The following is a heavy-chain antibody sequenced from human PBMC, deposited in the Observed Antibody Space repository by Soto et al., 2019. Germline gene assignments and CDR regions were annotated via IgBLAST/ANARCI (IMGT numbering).Heavy chain of an antibody. Sequence: PSETLSLTCTVSGGSIISSSYYWVLIRQPPGKGLEWIGSIYYSGSTYYNPSLKSRVTISVDTSKNQFSLKLSSVTAADTAVYYCARESLSSSPIYYYYYGMDVWGQGTTVT. V-gene: IGHV4-39*02. CDR2: IYYSGST. CDR1: GGSIISSSYY. D-gene: IGHD6-6*01. CDR3: ARESLSSSPIYYYYYGMDV. J-gene: IGHJ6*02.